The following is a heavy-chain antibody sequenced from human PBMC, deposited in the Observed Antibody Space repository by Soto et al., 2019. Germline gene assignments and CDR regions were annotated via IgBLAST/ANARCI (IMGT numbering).Heavy chain of an antibody. D-gene: IGHD3-9*01. CDR3: ARASQCKSYFDCFACLDY. J-gene: IGHJ4*02. Sequence: QVQLQESGQGLVRPSETLSLTCTVSSASISGLYWTWIRQPAGKGLEWIGRNYSSGETNYNPSLTGRVIMSLDTSKNQFSLKLTSVTAADTAVYYCARASQCKSYFDCFACLDYWGQGTLVTVSS. V-gene: IGHV4-4*07. CDR2: NYSSGET. CDR1: SASISGLY.